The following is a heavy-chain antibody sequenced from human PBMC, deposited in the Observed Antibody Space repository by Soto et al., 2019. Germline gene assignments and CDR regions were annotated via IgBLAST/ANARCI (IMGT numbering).Heavy chain of an antibody. D-gene: IGHD2-15*01. CDR1: GYTFSAYY. CDR3: TRENIEHSHGLYDAFVI. CDR2: TNPKSGGT. J-gene: IGHJ3*02. Sequence: GASVKVSCKASGYTFSAYYTHWVRQAPGQGLEWMGWTNPKSGGTYFAQKFQGRVTLTRDTSISTAYMEVNRLRSDDTDVYYCTRENIEHSHGLYDAFVIWGQGTTVTVSS. V-gene: IGHV1-2*02.